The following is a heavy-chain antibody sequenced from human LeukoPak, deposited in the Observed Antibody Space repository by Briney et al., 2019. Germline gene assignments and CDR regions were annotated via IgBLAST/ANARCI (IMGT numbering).Heavy chain of an antibody. D-gene: IGHD6-13*01. CDR2: IYYSGST. Sequence: PSETLSLTCTVSGGSISSYYLSWIRQPPGKGLEWIGYIYYSGSTNYNPSLKSRVTISVDTSKNQFSLKLSSVTAADTAVYYCARSRSWLYYFDYWGQGTLVTVSS. J-gene: IGHJ4*02. CDR3: ARSRSWLYYFDY. CDR1: GGSISSYY. V-gene: IGHV4-59*08.